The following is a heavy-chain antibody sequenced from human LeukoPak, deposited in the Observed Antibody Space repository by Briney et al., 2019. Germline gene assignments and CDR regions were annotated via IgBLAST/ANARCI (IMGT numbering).Heavy chain of an antibody. D-gene: IGHD2-15*01. CDR3: AKGFSVRGRFDP. Sequence: GGSLRLSCVASGLTFSSNSMSWVRQPPGMGLEWVSGISVSGITVYADSVKGRLTISRDNSKNTLYLQMNNLRAEDTALYYCAKGFSVRGRFDPWGQGTQVTVSS. CDR1: GLTFSSNS. CDR2: ISVSGIT. V-gene: IGHV3-23*01. J-gene: IGHJ5*02.